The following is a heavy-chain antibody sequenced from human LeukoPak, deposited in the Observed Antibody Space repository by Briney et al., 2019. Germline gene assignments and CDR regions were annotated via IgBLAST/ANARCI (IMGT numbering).Heavy chain of an antibody. D-gene: IGHD3-10*02. CDR3: AELGITMIGGV. Sequence: GGTLRLSCAASGFTFSSYGMSWVRQAPGKGLEWVSTISGSGGRTYYADYVKGRFTISRDNAKNSLYLQMNSLRAEDTAVYYCAELGITMIGGVWGKGTTVTISS. CDR1: GFTFSSYG. CDR2: ISGSGGRT. J-gene: IGHJ6*04. V-gene: IGHV3-23*01.